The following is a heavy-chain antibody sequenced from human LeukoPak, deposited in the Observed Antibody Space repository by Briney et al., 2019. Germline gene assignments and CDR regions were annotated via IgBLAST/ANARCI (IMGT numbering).Heavy chain of an antibody. CDR1: GFTFSSYG. D-gene: IGHD2/OR15-2a*01. V-gene: IGHV3-33*08. J-gene: IGHJ5*02. Sequence: GGSLRLSCAASGFTFSSYGMHWVRQAPGKGLEWVAVIWYGGSNKYYADSVKGRFTISRDNSKNTLYLQMNSLRAEDTAVYYCTTSMGSWGQGTLVTVSS. CDR2: IWYGGSNK. CDR3: TTSMGS.